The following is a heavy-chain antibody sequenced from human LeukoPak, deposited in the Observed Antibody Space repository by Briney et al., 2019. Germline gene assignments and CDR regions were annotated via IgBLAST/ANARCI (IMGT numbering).Heavy chain of an antibody. CDR3: ARDAGITGTTEFDY. J-gene: IGHJ4*02. Sequence: SETLSLTCTVSGGSISSYYWTWIRQPPGKGLEWIGYIYYSGTTYYNPSLKSRVTISLDTSKNKFSLNLTSVNVADTAVYYCARDAGITGTTEFDYWGQGTLVIVSS. V-gene: IGHV4-59*13. CDR2: IYYSGTT. CDR1: GGSISSYY. D-gene: IGHD1-7*01.